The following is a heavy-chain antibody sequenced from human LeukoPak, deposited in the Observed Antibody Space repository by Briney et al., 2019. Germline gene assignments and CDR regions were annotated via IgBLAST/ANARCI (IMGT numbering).Heavy chain of an antibody. CDR1: GYTFTGYY. Sequence: ASVKVSCKASGYTFTGYYMHWVRQAPGQGLEWMGWINPNSGGTNYAQKFQGRVTMTRDTSISTAYMELSRLRSDDTPVYFCATQGYCSGGRCQSEPDYFDYWGQGTLVTVSS. CDR2: INPNSGGT. CDR3: ATQGYCSGGRCQSEPDYFDY. D-gene: IGHD2-15*01. J-gene: IGHJ4*02. V-gene: IGHV1-2*02.